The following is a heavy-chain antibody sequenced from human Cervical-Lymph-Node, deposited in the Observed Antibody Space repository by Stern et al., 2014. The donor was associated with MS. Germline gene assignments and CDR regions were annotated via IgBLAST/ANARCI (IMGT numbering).Heavy chain of an antibody. CDR3: ARWSVACDY. CDR2: IYPGDSDI. CDR1: GYNFISYW. J-gene: IGHJ4*02. D-gene: IGHD2-21*01. V-gene: IGHV5-51*03. Sequence: GQLGQSGAELKKPGESLKISCKTSGYNFISYWIAWVRQVPGKGLEWIGIIYPGDSDITYSPSFQGHVTISVDKSITTAYLQWNSLKASDTAVYYCARWSVACDYWGQGALITVSS.